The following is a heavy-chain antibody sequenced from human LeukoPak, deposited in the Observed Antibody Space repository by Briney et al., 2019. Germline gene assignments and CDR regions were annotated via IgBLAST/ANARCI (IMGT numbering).Heavy chain of an antibody. D-gene: IGHD3-10*01. CDR1: GDSISTYY. V-gene: IGHV4-59*01. CDR2: TYYSGST. J-gene: IGHJ4*02. Sequence: SETLSLTCTVSGDSISTYYYNWIRQPPGKGLEWLGHTYYSGSTNYNPSLKSRVTISVDTSNNHFSLRLTSVTAADTAVYYCARGGWYHYDSGSNFDYWGQGTLVTVSS. CDR3: ARGGWYHYDSGSNFDY.